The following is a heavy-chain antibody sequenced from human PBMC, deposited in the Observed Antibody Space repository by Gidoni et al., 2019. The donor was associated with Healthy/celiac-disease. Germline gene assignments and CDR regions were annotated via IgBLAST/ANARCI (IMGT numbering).Heavy chain of an antibody. CDR3: ARRGNCSGGSCSAALDY. D-gene: IGHD2-15*01. J-gene: IGHJ4*02. CDR1: GYTFTSYA. CDR2: INAGNGNT. Sequence: QVQLVQSGAEVKKPGASVKVSCKASGYTFTSYAMHWVRQAPGQRLEWMGWINAGNGNTKYSQKFQGRVTITRDTSASTAYMELSSLRSEDTAVYYCARRGNCSGGSCSAALDYWGQGTLVTVSS. V-gene: IGHV1-3*01.